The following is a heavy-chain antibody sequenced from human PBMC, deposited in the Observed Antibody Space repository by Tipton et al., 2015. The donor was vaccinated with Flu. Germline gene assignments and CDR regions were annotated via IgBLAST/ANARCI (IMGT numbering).Heavy chain of an antibody. D-gene: IGHD3-3*01. V-gene: IGHV3-74*01. CDR1: GFTFSSYW. J-gene: IGHJ5*02. CDR3: ARGGVWSGLNWFDP. Sequence: GSLRLSCAASGFTFSSYWMHWVRQAPGKGLVWVSRINSDGSSTSYADSVKGRFTISRDNAKNTLYLQMNSLRAEDTAVYYCARGGVWSGLNWFDPWGQGTLVTVSS. CDR2: INSDGSST.